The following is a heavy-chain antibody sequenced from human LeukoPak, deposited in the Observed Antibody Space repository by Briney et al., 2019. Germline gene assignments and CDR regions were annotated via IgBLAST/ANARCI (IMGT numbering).Heavy chain of an antibody. CDR2: IYYSGST. J-gene: IGHJ4*02. CDR1: GGSISGYY. Sequence: SETLSLTCTVSGGSISGYYRSWIRQPPGKGLEWLGYIYYSGSTYYNPSLKSRVTMSVDMSRNQFSLNLSSVTAADTAVYYCARDGYNYLDYWGQGTLVTVSS. CDR3: ARDGYNYLDY. D-gene: IGHD5-24*01. V-gene: IGHV4-59*01.